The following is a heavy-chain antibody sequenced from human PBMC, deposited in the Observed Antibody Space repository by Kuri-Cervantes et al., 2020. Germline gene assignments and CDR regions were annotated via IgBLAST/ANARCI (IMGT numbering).Heavy chain of an antibody. Sequence: ASAKDSCKVSGYTLTELSMHWVRQAPGKGLEWRGGFDPEDGETIYAQKFQGRVTMTEDTSTDTDYMELSSLRSEDTAVYYCAREKMTTVTHVGWFDPWGQGTLVTVSS. CDR2: FDPEDGET. J-gene: IGHJ5*02. V-gene: IGHV1-24*01. D-gene: IGHD4-17*01. CDR1: GYTLTELS. CDR3: AREKMTTVTHVGWFDP.